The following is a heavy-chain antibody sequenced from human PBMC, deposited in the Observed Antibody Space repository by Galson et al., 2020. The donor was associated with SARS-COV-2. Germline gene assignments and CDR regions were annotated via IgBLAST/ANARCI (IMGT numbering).Heavy chain of an antibody. CDR1: GGSISSDNYY. CDR2: LSYSGNT. D-gene: IGHD3-16*01. J-gene: IGHJ3*02. Sequence: SETLSLTCTVSGGSISSDNYYWSWIRQTPGKGLEYIGYLSYSGNTYYRPSLASRVTIPMDTSKNQFSLKLDSVAAADTAVYYCARETFTAASGTFDIWGQGTMVTVSA. CDR3: ARETFTAASGTFDI. V-gene: IGHV4-30-4*01.